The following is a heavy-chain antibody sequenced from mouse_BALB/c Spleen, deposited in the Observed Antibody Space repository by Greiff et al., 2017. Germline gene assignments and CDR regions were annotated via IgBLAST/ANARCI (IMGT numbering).Heavy chain of an antibody. CDR3: ARSGNYVKFAY. Sequence: QVQLQQSGPGLVQPSQSLSITCTVSGFSLTSYGVHWVRQSPGKGLEWLGVIWSGGSTDYNAAFISRLSISKDNSKSQVFFKMNSLQANDTAIYYCARSGNYVKFAYWGQGTLVTVSA. J-gene: IGHJ3*01. V-gene: IGHV2-2*02. CDR2: IWSGGST. D-gene: IGHD2-1*01. CDR1: GFSLTSYG.